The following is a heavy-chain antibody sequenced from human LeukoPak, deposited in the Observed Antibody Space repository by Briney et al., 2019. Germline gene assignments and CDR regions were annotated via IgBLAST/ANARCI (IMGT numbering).Heavy chain of an antibody. CDR3: ARYSSGWYGYFDY. J-gene: IGHJ4*02. CDR1: GFTFSSYA. CDR2: ISGSGGST. V-gene: IGHV3-23*01. D-gene: IGHD6-19*01. Sequence: RGSLRLSCAASGFTFSSYAMSWVRQAPGKGLEWVSAISGSGGSTYYADSVKGRFTISRDNSKNTLYLQMNSLRAEDTAVYYCARYSSGWYGYFDYWGQGTLVTVSS.